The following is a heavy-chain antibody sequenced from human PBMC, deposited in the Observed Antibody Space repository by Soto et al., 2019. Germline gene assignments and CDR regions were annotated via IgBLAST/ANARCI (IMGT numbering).Heavy chain of an antibody. CDR1: GGSFSGYY. CDR2: INHSGST. CDR3: ARASYDYIWGSYRPPLDY. Sequence: SETLSLTCAVYGGSFSGYYWSWIRQPPGKGLEWIGEINHSGSTNYNPSLKSRVTISVDTSKNQFSLKLSSVTAADTAVYYCARASYDYIWGSYRPPLDYWGQGTLVTVSS. J-gene: IGHJ4*02. D-gene: IGHD3-16*02. V-gene: IGHV4-34*01.